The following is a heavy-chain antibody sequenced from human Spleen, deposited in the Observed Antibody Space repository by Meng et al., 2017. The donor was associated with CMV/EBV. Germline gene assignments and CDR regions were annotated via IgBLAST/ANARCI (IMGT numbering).Heavy chain of an antibody. Sequence: GESLKISCTASGFTFSSYTTNWVRQPPGKGLEWVSYISSSGRAVHYADSLRGRFTVSRDNAKNSLYLQMNSLRADDTAVYYCARSLFDSNDPFDYWGQGAVVTVSS. V-gene: IGHV3-48*04. J-gene: IGHJ4*02. D-gene: IGHD3-22*01. CDR1: GFTFSSYT. CDR2: ISSSGRAV. CDR3: ARSLFDSNDPFDY.